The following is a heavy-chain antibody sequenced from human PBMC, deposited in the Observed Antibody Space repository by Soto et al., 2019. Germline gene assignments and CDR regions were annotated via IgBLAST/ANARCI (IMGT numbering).Heavy chain of an antibody. CDR2: IYQSGTT. Sequence: QLQLQESGSGLVQPSQTLSLTCAVSGGSISSGSYSWSWIRQPPGKGLEWIGYIYQSGTTYYNPSLKNRVTLIIDRSMNQLSLNLISLTAADTAVYYCARGGSGHGDDNWFDPWGQGTLVSVSS. CDR1: GGSISSGSYS. D-gene: IGHD4-17*01. CDR3: ARGGSGHGDDNWFDP. J-gene: IGHJ5*02. V-gene: IGHV4-30-2*01.